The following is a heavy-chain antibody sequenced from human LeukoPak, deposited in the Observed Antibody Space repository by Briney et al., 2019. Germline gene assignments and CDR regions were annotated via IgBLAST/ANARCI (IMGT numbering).Heavy chain of an antibody. Sequence: SGESLRLSCAASGFTVSSNYMTWVRQPPGEGLEWFSVIYSGDSSYYADSVKGRFTISRDNSKNTLYLQMNSLRAEDTAVYYCARVTGGYYFDYWGHGTLVTVSS. V-gene: IGHV3-53*01. CDR1: GFTVSSNY. D-gene: IGHD3-16*01. CDR3: ARVTGGYYFDY. CDR2: IYSGDSS. J-gene: IGHJ4*01.